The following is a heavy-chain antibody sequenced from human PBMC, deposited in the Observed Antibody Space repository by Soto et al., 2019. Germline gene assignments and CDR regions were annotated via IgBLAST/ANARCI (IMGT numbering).Heavy chain of an antibody. V-gene: IGHV4-59*12. CDR3: ARDKQQLVQGYYYYYGMDV. Sequence: SETLSLTCTVSGGSISNYYWSWIRQPPGKGLEWIGSIYYSGSPYYNPSLKSRVTISVDTSKNQFSLKLSSVTAADTAVYYCARDKQQLVQGYYYYYGMDVWGQGTTVTVSS. CDR1: GGSISNYY. CDR2: IYYSGSP. J-gene: IGHJ6*02. D-gene: IGHD6-13*01.